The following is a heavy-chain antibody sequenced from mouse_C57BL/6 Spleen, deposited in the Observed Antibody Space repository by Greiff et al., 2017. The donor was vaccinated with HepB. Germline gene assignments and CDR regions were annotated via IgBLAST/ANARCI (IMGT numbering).Heavy chain of an antibody. D-gene: IGHD2-5*01. Sequence: VQLQQSGAELVRPGASVTLSCKASGYTFTDYEMHWVEQTPVHGLEWIGAIDPETGGTAYNQKFKGKAILTADKSSSTAYMELRSLTSEDSAVYYCTRRDSNYCFDYWGQGTTLTVSS. V-gene: IGHV1-15*01. CDR1: GYTFTDYE. J-gene: IGHJ2*01. CDR2: IDPETGGT. CDR3: TRRDSNYCFDY.